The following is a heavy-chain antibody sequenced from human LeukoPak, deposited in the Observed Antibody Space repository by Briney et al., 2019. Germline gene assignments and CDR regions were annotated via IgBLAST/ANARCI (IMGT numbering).Heavy chain of an antibody. CDR2: INPNSGGT. J-gene: IGHJ4*02. Sequence: ASVKVSCKASGYTFTGFYIHWVRQAPGQGLEWMGWINPNSGGTNYAQKFQGRVTMTRDRSINTAYMDLRSLTYDDTAVYYCARDKPAEAALDFWGQGTLVTVSS. V-gene: IGHV1-2*02. CDR1: GYTFTGFY. CDR3: ARDKPAEAALDF.